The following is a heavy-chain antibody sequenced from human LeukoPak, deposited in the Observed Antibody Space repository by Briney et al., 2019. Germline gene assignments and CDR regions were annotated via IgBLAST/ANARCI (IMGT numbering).Heavy chain of an antibody. J-gene: IGHJ5*02. V-gene: IGHV4-38-2*02. D-gene: IGHD6-6*01. CDR1: GYSFRSDSF. CDR2: IHEGGRT. CDR3: ARASRPTNSWFDP. Sequence: SETLSLTCIVSGYSFRSDSFWGWIRPAPGKGLEWVGTIHEGGRTFYNPSLKGRVTISIDTSKKQFSLDVRSVTAADTAVYYCARASRPTNSWFDPWGQGTLVTVSS.